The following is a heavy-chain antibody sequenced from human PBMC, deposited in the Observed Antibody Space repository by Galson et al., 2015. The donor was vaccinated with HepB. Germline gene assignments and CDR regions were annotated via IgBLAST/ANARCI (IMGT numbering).Heavy chain of an antibody. CDR2: MSSSTNYI. CDR1: GSILSSYS. CDR3: ARNTPAAVMRAYGMDV. Sequence: SLRLSCAASGSILSSYSMNWVRLAPGKGLEWVSSMSSSTNYIYYADSVKGRFTVSIDNAKNSLFLQMNSLRAEDTAVYYCARNTPAAVMRAYGMDVWGQGTVVSVSS. V-gene: IGHV3-21*01. D-gene: IGHD2-2*01. J-gene: IGHJ6*02.